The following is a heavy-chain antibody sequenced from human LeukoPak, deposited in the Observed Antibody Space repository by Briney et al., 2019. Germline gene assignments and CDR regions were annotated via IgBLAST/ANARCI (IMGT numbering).Heavy chain of an antibody. Sequence: GGSLRLSCAASGFTFSSYSMNWVRQAPGKGLEWVSSISSSTYIYSADSLKGRFTISRDNAKNSLYLQMNSLRAEDTAVYYCARVLEAAAFDYWGQGTLVTVSS. CDR2: ISSSTYI. CDR1: GFTFSSYS. D-gene: IGHD6-13*01. V-gene: IGHV3-21*01. CDR3: ARVLEAAAFDY. J-gene: IGHJ4*02.